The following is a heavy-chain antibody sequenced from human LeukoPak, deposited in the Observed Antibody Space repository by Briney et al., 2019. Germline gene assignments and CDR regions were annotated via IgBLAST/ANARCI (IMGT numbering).Heavy chain of an antibody. V-gene: IGHV1-2*02. CDR2: INPISGVT. D-gene: IGHD1-26*01. CDR1: GYTFTDYY. Sequence: GASVKVSCKASGYTFTDYYIHWVRQAPGQGLEWLGWINPISGVTTYAQKFQGRVTMTTDTSTSTAYMELRSLRSDDTAVYYCARDMPRIVGATTDRSFAFDIWGQGTMVTVSS. J-gene: IGHJ3*02. CDR3: ARDMPRIVGATTDRSFAFDI.